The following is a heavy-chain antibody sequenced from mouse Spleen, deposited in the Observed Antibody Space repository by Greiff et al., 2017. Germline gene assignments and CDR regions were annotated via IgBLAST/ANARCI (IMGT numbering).Heavy chain of an antibody. D-gene: IGHD1-1*01. CDR1: GYTFTSYW. CDR3: ARSAVGYFDY. V-gene: IGHV1-69*01. CDR2: IDPSDSYT. J-gene: IGHJ2*01. Sequence: QVQLKQPGAELVMPGASVKLSCKASGYTFTSYWMHWVKQRPGQGLEWIGEIDPSDSYTNYNQKFKGKATLTVDKSSSTAYMQLSSLTSEDSAVYYCARSAVGYFDYWGQGTTLTVSS.